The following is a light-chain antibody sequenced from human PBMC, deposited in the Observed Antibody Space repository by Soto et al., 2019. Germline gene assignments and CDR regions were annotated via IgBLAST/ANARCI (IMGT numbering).Light chain of an antibody. CDR2: DAS. J-gene: IGKJ4*01. CDR1: QSVSSSY. Sequence: EIILTQSPATLSLSPGERATLSCGASQSVSSSYVAWYQHRPGLAPRLLIHDASSRATSIPDRFSGSGSGTDFTLTISRLEPEDFAVYYCQQRSNWPLTFGGGTKVDIK. CDR3: QQRSNWPLT. V-gene: IGKV3D-20*02.